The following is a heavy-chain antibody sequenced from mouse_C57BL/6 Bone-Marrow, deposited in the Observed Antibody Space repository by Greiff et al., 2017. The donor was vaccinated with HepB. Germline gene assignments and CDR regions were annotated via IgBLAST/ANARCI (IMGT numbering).Heavy chain of an antibody. V-gene: IGHV5-4*03. CDR2: ISDGGSYT. CDR1: GFTFSSYA. J-gene: IGHJ3*01. Sequence: EVMLVESGGGLVKPGGSLKLSCAASGFTFSSYAMSWVRQTPEKRLEWVATISDGGSYTYYPDNVKGRFTISRDNAKNNLYLQMSHLKSEDTAMYYCARHGSTFAYWGQGTLVTVSA. CDR3: ARHGSTFAY. D-gene: IGHD1-1*01.